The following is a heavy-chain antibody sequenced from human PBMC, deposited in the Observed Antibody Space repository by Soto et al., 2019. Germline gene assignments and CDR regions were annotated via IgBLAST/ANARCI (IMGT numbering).Heavy chain of an antibody. Sequence: PGESLKISCKGSGYSFTSEWITWVRQKPGKGLEWMGRIDPSDSQTYYSPSFRGHVTISVTKSITTVFLQWSSLRASDTAMYYCARQIYDSDTGPNFQYYFDSWGQGTPVTVSS. CDR2: IDPSDSQT. J-gene: IGHJ4*02. CDR3: ARQIYDSDTGPNFQYYFDS. CDR1: GYSFTSEW. D-gene: IGHD3-22*01. V-gene: IGHV5-10-1*01.